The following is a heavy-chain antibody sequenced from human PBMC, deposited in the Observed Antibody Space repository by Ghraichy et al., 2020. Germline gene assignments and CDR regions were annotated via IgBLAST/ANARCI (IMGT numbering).Heavy chain of an antibody. J-gene: IGHJ4*02. CDR1: GFSFSASA. Sequence: GGSLRLSCAASGFSFSASAMHWVRQASGKGLEWVGRIRINANFYATEYAASVKGRFTIARDDSKNTAYLQMNSLKTEDTAVYYCTRLALNSGNSYWGQGTLVTVSS. CDR3: TRLALNSGNSY. D-gene: IGHD4-23*01. V-gene: IGHV3-73*01. CDR2: IRINANFYAT.